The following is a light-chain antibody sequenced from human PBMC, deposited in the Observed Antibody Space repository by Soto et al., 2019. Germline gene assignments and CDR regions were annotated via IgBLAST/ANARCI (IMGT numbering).Light chain of an antibody. J-gene: IGKJ4*01. CDR1: QSVLYSPNNKNY. V-gene: IGKV4-1*01. CDR3: QQYFSIPLT. CDR2: WAS. Sequence: DIVMTQSPDSLAVSLGERATINCKSSQSVLYSPNNKNYLAWYQQKPEQTPKLLIYWASTRESGVPDRFSGSGSGTDFTLTISSLQAEDVAVYYCQQYFSIPLTFGGGTKVETK.